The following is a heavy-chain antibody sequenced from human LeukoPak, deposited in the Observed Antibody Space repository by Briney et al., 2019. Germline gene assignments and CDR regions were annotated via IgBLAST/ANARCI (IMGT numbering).Heavy chain of an antibody. J-gene: IGHJ5*02. CDR2: INTSGST. CDR1: GGSFSSYY. Sequence: KPSETLSLTCAVYGGSFSSYYWTWIRQSAGKGLEWIGRINTSGSTNYNPSLRSRVTMSVNTSKNQFSLNLTSVTAADTAVYSCGREGGDPRWLDPWGQGTLVTVSS. CDR3: GREGGDPRWLDP. V-gene: IGHV4-4*07. D-gene: IGHD6-25*01.